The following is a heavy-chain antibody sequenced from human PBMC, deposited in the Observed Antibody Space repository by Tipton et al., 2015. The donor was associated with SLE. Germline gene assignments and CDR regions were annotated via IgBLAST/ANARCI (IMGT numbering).Heavy chain of an antibody. CDR3: ARAPLGSVPLDY. Sequence: TLSLTCAVYGGSFSGYYWSWIRQPPGKGLEWIGKINHSGSTNYNPSLKSRVTISVDTSKNQFSLKLSSVTAADTAVYYCARAPLGSVPLDYWGQGTLVTVSS. CDR2: INHSGST. J-gene: IGHJ4*02. D-gene: IGHD1-26*01. V-gene: IGHV4-34*01. CDR1: GGSFSGYY.